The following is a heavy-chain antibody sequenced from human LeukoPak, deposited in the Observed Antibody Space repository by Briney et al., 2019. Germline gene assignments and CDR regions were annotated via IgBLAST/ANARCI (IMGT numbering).Heavy chain of an antibody. D-gene: IGHD3-9*01. V-gene: IGHV1-18*01. CDR3: ARDWDDILTGDY. Sequence: ASVKASCKXSGYTFTSYGISWVRQAPGQGLEWMGRISAYNGNTNYAQKLQGRVTMTTDTSTSTAYMELRSLRSDDTAVYYCARDWDDILTGDYWGQGTLVTVSS. J-gene: IGHJ4*02. CDR2: ISAYNGNT. CDR1: GYTFTSYG.